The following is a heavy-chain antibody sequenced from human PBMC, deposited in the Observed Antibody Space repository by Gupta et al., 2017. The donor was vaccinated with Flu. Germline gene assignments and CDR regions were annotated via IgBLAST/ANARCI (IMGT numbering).Heavy chain of an antibody. CDR2: LCESGST. CDR3: AGHKYSYDSCAPPEWYDP. V-gene: IGHV4-39*01. D-gene: IGHD3-22*01. J-gene: IGHJ5*02. Sequence: WGCNRQAPGKGVGWNGNLCESGSTPDNPSLKCRVIISVETSKTQVSLRLPSVTAADTAVYQCAGHKYSYDSCAPPEWYDPWGQGTLVTVSS.